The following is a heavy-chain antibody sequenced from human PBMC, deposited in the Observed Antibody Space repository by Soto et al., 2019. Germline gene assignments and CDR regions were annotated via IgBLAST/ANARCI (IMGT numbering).Heavy chain of an antibody. CDR3: ARDGDYYDSSGYPDY. CDR2: INAGNGNT. CDR1: GYTVTSFA. V-gene: IGHV1-3*01. D-gene: IGHD3-22*01. J-gene: IGHJ4*02. Sequence: ASVKVSCKASGYTVTSFAMHWVRQAPGQRLEWLGWINAGNGNTKYSQKFQGRVTITRDTSASTAYMELSSLRSEDTAVYYCARDGDYYDSSGYPDYWGQGTLVTVSS.